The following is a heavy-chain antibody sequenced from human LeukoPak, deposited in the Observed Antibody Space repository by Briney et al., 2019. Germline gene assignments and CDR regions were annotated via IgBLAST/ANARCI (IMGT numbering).Heavy chain of an antibody. CDR1: GYTFTGYY. Sequence: ASVKVSCKASGYTFTGYYMHWVRQAPGQGLEWMGWINPNSGGTNYAQKFQGRVTMTRDTSISTAYMELSRLRSDDTAVYYCARTTNYGSGSYYNGPHDYWGQGTLVTVSS. CDR3: ARTTNYGSGSYYNGPHDY. D-gene: IGHD3-10*01. J-gene: IGHJ4*02. V-gene: IGHV1-2*02. CDR2: INPNSGGT.